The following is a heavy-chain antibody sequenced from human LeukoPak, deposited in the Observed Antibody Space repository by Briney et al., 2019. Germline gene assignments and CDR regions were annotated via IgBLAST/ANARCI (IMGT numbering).Heavy chain of an antibody. V-gene: IGHV2-70*11. J-gene: IGHJ4*02. CDR3: ARTMVRGVTQDY. CDR1: GFSLSTSGMC. CDR2: IDWDDDK. D-gene: IGHD3-10*01. Sequence: SGPALVKPTQTLTLTCTFSGFSLSTSGMCVSWIRQPPGKALEWLARIDWDDDKYYSTSLKTRLTISKDTSKSQVVLTMTNMDPVDTATYYCARTMVRGVTQDYRGQGTLVTVSS.